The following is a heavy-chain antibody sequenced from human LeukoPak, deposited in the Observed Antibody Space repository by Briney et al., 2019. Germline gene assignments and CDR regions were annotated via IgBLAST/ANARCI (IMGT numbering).Heavy chain of an antibody. CDR2: IKSKGDGETT. CDR3: TTDLGLTMIRGVIVY. V-gene: IGHV3-15*01. CDR1: GFTFTNAL. J-gene: IGHJ4*02. Sequence: GGSLRLSCAASGFTFTNALMTWVRQAPGKGLEWVGRIKSKGDGETTDYAAPVKGRFSMSRDDSKATMYLQMYSLEAEDTAVYYCTTDLGLTMIRGVIVYWGQGPLVTLSS. D-gene: IGHD3-10*01.